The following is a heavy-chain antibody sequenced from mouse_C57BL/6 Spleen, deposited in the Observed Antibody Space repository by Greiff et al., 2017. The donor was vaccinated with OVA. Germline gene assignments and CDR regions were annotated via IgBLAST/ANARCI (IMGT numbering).Heavy chain of an antibody. CDR3: TRNYGSSPYFDY. Sequence: QVQLKESGAELVRPGASVTLSCKASGYTFTDYEMHWVKQTPVHGLEWIGAIDPETGGTAYNQKFKGKAILTADKSSSTAYMELRSLTSEDSAVYYCTRNYGSSPYFDYWGQGTTLTVSS. D-gene: IGHD1-1*01. V-gene: IGHV1-15*01. CDR2: IDPETGGT. CDR1: GYTFTDYE. J-gene: IGHJ2*01.